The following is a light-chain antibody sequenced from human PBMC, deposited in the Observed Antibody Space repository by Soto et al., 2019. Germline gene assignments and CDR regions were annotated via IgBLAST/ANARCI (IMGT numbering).Light chain of an antibody. V-gene: IGKV1-39*02. CDR2: AAS. CDR3: QRYDRLRT. Sequence: DIQMTQSPSSLSASVGDRVTITCRASQSISSYLNWYQQKPGKAPKLLIYAASSLQSGVPSRFSGSGSGTDFTLTITRLEPEDFAMYYCQRYDRLRTFGQGTKVDIK. CDR1: QSISSY. J-gene: IGKJ1*01.